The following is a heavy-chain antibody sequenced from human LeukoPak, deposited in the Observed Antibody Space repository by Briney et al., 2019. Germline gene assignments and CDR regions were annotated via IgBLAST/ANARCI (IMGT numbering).Heavy chain of an antibody. D-gene: IGHD2-21*02. V-gene: IGHV1-69*05. CDR3: ARGYCGGDCYKGDAFDI. CDR2: IIPIFGTA. J-gene: IGHJ3*02. CDR1: GGTFSSYA. Sequence: GASVKVSCKASGGTFSSYAISWVRQAPGQGLEWMGGIIPIFGTANYAQKFQGRVTMTRDTSTSTVYMELSSLRSEDTAVYYCARGYCGGDCYKGDAFDIWGQGTMVTVSS.